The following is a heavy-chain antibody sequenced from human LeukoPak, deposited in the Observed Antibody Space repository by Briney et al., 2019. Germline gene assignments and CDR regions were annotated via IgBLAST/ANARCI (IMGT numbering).Heavy chain of an antibody. Sequence: SETLSLTCAVYGGSFSGYYWSWIRQPPGKGLEWIGEINHSGSTNYNPSLKSRVTVSVDTSKNQFSLKLSSVTAADTAVYYCARGQRGYSYGPAAFDIWGQGTMVTVSS. D-gene: IGHD5-18*01. V-gene: IGHV4-34*01. CDR2: INHSGST. CDR1: GGSFSGYY. J-gene: IGHJ3*02. CDR3: ARGQRGYSYGPAAFDI.